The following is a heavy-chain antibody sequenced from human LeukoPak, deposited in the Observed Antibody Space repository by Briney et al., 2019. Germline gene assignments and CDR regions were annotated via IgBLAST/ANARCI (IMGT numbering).Heavy chain of an antibody. CDR1: GFTFSSYS. Sequence: PGGSLRLSCAASGFTFSSYSMNWVRQAPGKGLEWVSSISSSSSYIYYADSVKGRFTISRDNAKNSLYLQMNSLRAEDTAVYYCARDRVDIVLMRTAGTGDDAFDIWGQGTMVTVSS. V-gene: IGHV3-21*01. J-gene: IGHJ3*02. D-gene: IGHD2-8*01. CDR2: ISSSSSYI. CDR3: ARDRVDIVLMRTAGTGDDAFDI.